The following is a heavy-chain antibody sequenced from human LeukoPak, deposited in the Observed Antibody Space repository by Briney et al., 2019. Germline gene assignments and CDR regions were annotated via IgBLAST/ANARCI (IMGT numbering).Heavy chain of an antibody. J-gene: IGHJ4*02. CDR1: GYTLTDYY. V-gene: IGHV1-2*02. CDR2: INPNSGDT. CDR3: ARVVSGGVIWAY. D-gene: IGHD3-16*01. Sequence: WASVKVSCKASGYTLTDYYMHWVRQAPGQGLERMGWINPNSGDTKYAQNLQGRVTLTSDTSINTAYMELSRLRSDDTAVYFCARVVSGGVIWAYWGQGTLVTVSS.